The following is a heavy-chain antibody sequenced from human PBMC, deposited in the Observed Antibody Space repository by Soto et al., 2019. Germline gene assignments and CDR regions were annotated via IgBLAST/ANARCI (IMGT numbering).Heavy chain of an antibody. CDR2: ICYSGST. Sequence: PSETLSLTCSVSGASISSSGDYSWSWIRQPPGKGLEWIGSICYSGSTYYNPSLKIRVTISVDTSKNQFSLKLSSVTAADTAVYYSALLFCSSATCYWGANWFDPWGQGTLVTVSS. J-gene: IGHJ5*02. CDR3: ALLFCSSATCYWGANWFDP. CDR1: GASISSSGDYS. D-gene: IGHD2-2*01. V-gene: IGHV4-30-4*01.